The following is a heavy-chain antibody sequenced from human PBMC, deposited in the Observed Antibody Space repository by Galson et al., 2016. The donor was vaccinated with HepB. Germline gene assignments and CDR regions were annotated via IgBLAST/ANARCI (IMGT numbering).Heavy chain of an antibody. CDR3: AGGARSAYFVLVRIFDP. CDR2: ITHSGGT. D-gene: IGHD3/OR15-3a*01. V-gene: IGHV4-34*01. Sequence: SETLYLTCAVYGGSFSGSYWSWIRQPPGEGLEWIGEITHSGGTNYNPSLKSRVTLSVDTSKNQLSLKLRSVTAADTAVYYCAGGARSAYFVLVRIFDPWGQGTLVTVSS. CDR1: GGSFSGSY. J-gene: IGHJ5*02.